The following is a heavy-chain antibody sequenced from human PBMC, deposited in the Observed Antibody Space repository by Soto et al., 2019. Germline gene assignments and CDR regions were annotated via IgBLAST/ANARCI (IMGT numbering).Heavy chain of an antibody. D-gene: IGHD3-22*01. V-gene: IGHV5-51*01. CDR3: ARGGVVITTTSFFDY. J-gene: IGHJ4*02. CDR1: GYRFSNYW. CDR2: IYPGDSDT. Sequence: PGESLKISCKSSGYRFSNYWTGWVRQMSGKGLEWMGIIYPGDSDTRYSPSFQGQVAISADRSINTAYLQWSSLKASDTGMYFCARGGVVITTTSFFDYWGQGVPVTVSS.